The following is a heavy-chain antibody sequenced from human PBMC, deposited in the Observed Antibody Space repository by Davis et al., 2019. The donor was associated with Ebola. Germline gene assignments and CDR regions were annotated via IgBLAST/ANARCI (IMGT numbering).Heavy chain of an antibody. Sequence: ASVKVSCKASGGTFSSYGISWVRQAPGQGLEWMGWISAYNGNTNYAQKLQGRVTMTTDTSTSTAYMELRSLRSDDTAVYYCARVHRLGVIPNYWGQGTLVTVSS. CDR1: GGTFSSYG. CDR3: ARVHRLGVIPNY. D-gene: IGHD2-21*01. J-gene: IGHJ4*02. V-gene: IGHV1-18*01. CDR2: ISAYNGNT.